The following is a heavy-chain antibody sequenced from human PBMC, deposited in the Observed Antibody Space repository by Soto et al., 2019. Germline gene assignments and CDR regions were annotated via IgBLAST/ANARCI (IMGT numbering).Heavy chain of an antibody. CDR3: ARDGAAAGTIGGFDP. J-gene: IGHJ5*02. CDR2: IYYSGST. D-gene: IGHD6-13*01. CDR1: GGSISSGGYY. V-gene: IGHV4-31*03. Sequence: SSETLSLTCTVSGGSISSGGYYWSWIRQHPGKGLEWIGYIYYSGSTYYNPSLKSRVTISVDTSKNQFSLKLSSVTAADTAVYYCARDGAAAGTIGGFDPWGQGTLVTVS.